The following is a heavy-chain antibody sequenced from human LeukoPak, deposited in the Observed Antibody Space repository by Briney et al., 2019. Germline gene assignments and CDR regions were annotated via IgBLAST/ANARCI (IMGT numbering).Heavy chain of an antibody. CDR2: ISGSGGST. CDR1: GFTFSSYA. Sequence: GGSLRLSCAASGFTFSSYAMSWVRQAPGKGLEWVSAISGSGGSTYYADSVKGRFTISRDSSKNTLYLQMNSLRAEDTAVYYCAKDRSDYGDYSNWFDPWGQGTLVTVSS. D-gene: IGHD4-17*01. J-gene: IGHJ5*02. CDR3: AKDRSDYGDYSNWFDP. V-gene: IGHV3-23*01.